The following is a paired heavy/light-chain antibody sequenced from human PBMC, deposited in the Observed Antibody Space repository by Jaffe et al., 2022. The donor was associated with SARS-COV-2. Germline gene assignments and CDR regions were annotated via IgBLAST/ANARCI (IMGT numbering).Light chain of an antibody. CDR1: SSNIGAGYD. Sequence: QSVLTQPPSVSGAPGQRVTISCTGSSSNIGAGYDVHWYQQLPGTAPKLLIYRNSNRPSGVPDRFSVSKSGTSASLAISGLQAEDEADYYCQSYDSSLSGSRVFGGGTKLTVL. CDR2: RNS. V-gene: IGLV1-40*01. J-gene: IGLJ3*02. CDR3: QSYDSSLSGSRV.
Heavy chain of an antibody. D-gene: IGHD3-10*01. J-gene: IGHJ4*02. CDR2: ISTGSSAI. CDR3: ARGGDYFDY. Sequence: EVQLVESGGGLVQPGGSLRLSCAASGFTFSSYKMNWVRRAPGKGLEWVSYISTGSSAIYYADSVKGRFTISRDNAKNSLYLQMNSLRAEDTAVYYCARGGDYFDYWGQGTLVTVSS. V-gene: IGHV3-48*01. CDR1: GFTFSSYK.